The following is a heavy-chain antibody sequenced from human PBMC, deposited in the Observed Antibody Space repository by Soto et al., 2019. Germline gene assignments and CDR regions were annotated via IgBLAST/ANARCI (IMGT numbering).Heavy chain of an antibody. J-gene: IGHJ5*02. CDR3: ARAAYYYGSGSYYTSKYQNNWFDP. Sequence: ASVQVSCKASGYTFTGYYLHWVRQAPGQGLEWMGWINPNSGGTNYAQKLQGRVTMTRDTSISTAYMELSRLRSDDTAVYYCARAAYYYGSGSYYTSKYQNNWFDPWGQGTLVTVSS. D-gene: IGHD3-10*01. CDR1: GYTFTGYY. CDR2: INPNSGGT. V-gene: IGHV1-2*02.